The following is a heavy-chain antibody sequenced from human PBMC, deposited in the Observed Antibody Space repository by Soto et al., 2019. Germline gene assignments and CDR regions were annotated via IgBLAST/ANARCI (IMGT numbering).Heavy chain of an antibody. CDR1: GYTFTSYG. Sequence: ASVKVSCKASGYTFTSYGINWVRQTAGQGLEWMGWMIAKTANTEYAQKFQGRVTMTRNTFTSTAYMELSSLTSEDTAVYYCAADAFYISDWSRANWFDPWAQGTVVTVSS. J-gene: IGHJ5*01. CDR3: AADAFYISDWSRANWFDP. D-gene: IGHD3-9*01. V-gene: IGHV1-8*01. CDR2: MIAKTANT.